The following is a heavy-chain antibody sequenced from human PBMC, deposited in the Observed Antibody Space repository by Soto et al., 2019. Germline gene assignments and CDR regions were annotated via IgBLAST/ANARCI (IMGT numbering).Heavy chain of an antibody. CDR1: GFSLSTSGVG. CDR3: AHSWYCSGGSCDYSTRFDP. J-gene: IGHJ5*02. D-gene: IGHD2-15*01. V-gene: IGHV2-5*02. Sequence: QITLKESGPPLVKPTQTLTLTCTFSGFSLSTSGVGVGWIRQPPGKALEWLALIYWGDDKRYSPSLKTRLTITKDTSKTQLVLTMTNMEPVDTATSYCAHSWYCSGGSCDYSTRFDPWGQGTLVTVSS. CDR2: IYWGDDK.